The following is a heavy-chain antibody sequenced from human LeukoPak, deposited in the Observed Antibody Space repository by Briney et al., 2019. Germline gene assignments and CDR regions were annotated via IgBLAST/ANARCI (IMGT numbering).Heavy chain of an antibody. CDR3: AKGMRGLRLGDYFDY. V-gene: IGHV3-23*01. CDR2: ISGSGGGT. J-gene: IGHJ4*02. D-gene: IGHD5-12*01. CDR1: GFTFSSYA. Sequence: GGSLRLSCAASGFTFSSYAMSWVRQAPGKGLEWVSAISGSGGGTYYADSVRGRFTISRDNSKNTLYLQMNSLRAEDTAVYYCAKGMRGLRLGDYFDYWGQGTLVTVSS.